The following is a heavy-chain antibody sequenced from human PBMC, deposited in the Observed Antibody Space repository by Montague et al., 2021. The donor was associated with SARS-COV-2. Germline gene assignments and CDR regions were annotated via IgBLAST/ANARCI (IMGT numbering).Heavy chain of an antibody. V-gene: IGHV2-70*01. CDR3: ARTHYDILAGYYIAFDY. CDR1: GFSLSTSGMC. Sequence: PALVKPTQTLTLTCTFSGFSLSTSGMCVSWIRQPPGKALEWLAHIDWDDDKYYSTSLKTRLTISKDTSEIQVVLTMTNMDPVDTATYYCARTHYDILAGYYIAFDYWGQGTLVTVSS. J-gene: IGHJ4*02. D-gene: IGHD3-9*01. CDR2: IDWDDDK.